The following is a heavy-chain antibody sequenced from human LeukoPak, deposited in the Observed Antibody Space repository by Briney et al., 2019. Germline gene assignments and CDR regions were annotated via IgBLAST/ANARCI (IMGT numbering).Heavy chain of an antibody. CDR2: MNPSSGNT. CDR3: ARDSSSAGAGYYGMDV. V-gene: IGHV1-8*01. J-gene: IGHJ6*02. Sequence: ASVKVSCKASGYTFTSYDINWVRQATGQGLEWMGWMNPSSGNTGYAQKFQGRVTMTRNTSISTAYMELSSLRSEDTAVYYCARDSSSAGAGYYGMDVWGQGTTVTVSS. CDR1: GYTFTSYD. D-gene: IGHD6-6*01.